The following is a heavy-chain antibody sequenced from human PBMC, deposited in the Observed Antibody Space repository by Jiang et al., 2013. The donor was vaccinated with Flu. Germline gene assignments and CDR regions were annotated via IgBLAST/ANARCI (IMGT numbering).Heavy chain of an antibody. V-gene: IGHV3-30-3*01. D-gene: IGHD1-26*01. CDR3: ARGLGLGATSY. J-gene: IGHJ4*02. CDR1: GFTFSSYA. CDR2: ISYDGSNK. Sequence: VQLLESGGGVVQPGRSLRLSCAASGFTFSSYAMHWVRQAPGKGLEWVAVISYDGSNKYYADSVKGRFTISRDNSKNTLYLQMNSLRAEDTAVYYCARGLGLGATSYWGQGTLVTVSS.